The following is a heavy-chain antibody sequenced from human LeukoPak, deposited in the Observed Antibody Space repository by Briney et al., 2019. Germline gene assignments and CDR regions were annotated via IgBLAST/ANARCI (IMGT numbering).Heavy chain of an antibody. CDR3: ARVPGYYDSSGYYPPLFDY. Sequence: PGGSLRLSCAASGFTLSSYSMNWVRQAPGKGLEWVSSISSSSSYIYYADSVKGRFTISRGNAKNSLYLQMNSLRAEDTAVYYCARVPGYYDSSGYYPPLFDYWGQGTLVTVSS. CDR2: ISSSSSYI. J-gene: IGHJ4*02. V-gene: IGHV3-21*01. CDR1: GFTLSSYS. D-gene: IGHD3-22*01.